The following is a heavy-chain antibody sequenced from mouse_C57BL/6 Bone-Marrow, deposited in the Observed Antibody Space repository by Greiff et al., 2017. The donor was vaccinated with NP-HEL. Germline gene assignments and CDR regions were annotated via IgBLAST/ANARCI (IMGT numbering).Heavy chain of an antibody. Sequence: QVQLQQPGAELVKPGASVKLSCKASGYTFTSYWMPWVKQRPGQGLEWIGMIHPNSGSTNYNEKFKSKATLTVAKSSSTAYMQLSSLTSEDSAVYYCARRKLLRYFDYWGQGTTLTVSS. CDR2: IHPNSGST. D-gene: IGHD1-1*01. CDR3: ARRKLLRYFDY. J-gene: IGHJ2*01. CDR1: GYTFTSYW. V-gene: IGHV1-64*01.